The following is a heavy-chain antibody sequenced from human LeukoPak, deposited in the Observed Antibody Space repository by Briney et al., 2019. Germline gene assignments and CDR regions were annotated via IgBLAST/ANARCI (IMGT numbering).Heavy chain of an antibody. CDR1: GGSISSYY. CDR2: IYHSGST. J-gene: IGHJ4*02. D-gene: IGHD3-22*01. V-gene: IGHV4-38-2*02. CDR3: ARVIGGFTMIGHPPAEIDY. Sequence: SETLSLTCTVSGGSISSYYWSWIRQPPGKGLEWIGSIYHSGSTYYNPSLKSRVTISVDTSKNQFSLKLSSVTAADTAVYYCARVIGGFTMIGHPPAEIDYWGQGTLVTVSS.